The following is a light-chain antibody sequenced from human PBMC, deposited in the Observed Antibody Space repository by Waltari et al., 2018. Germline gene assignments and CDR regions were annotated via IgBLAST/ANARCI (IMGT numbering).Light chain of an antibody. CDR3: MQTLQTRA. Sequence: IVLTQSPLSLPVAPGEPASISCRSSQSLLHTNAYTYLDWYLQKPGQPPQLLIYLGSFRAFGVPDRFSGTGSGTDFTLEISRVEADDVGVYYCMQTLQTRAFGQGTRVEI. CDR1: QSLLHTNAYTY. V-gene: IGKV2-28*01. J-gene: IGKJ1*01. CDR2: LGS.